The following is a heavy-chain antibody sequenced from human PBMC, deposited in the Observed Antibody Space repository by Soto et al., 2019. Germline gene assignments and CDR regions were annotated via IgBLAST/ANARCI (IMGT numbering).Heavy chain of an antibody. CDR3: ARSSGGNFGIIIEGTNWFAA. CDR1: RDTFTSYY. V-gene: IGHV1-46*01. D-gene: IGHD1-26*01. CDR2: INPHGGST. Sequence: ASVKVSCKAPRDTFTSYYINWVRQAPGQGLEWMGVINPHGGSTAYAQKFKGRVTLTRDTSASTVYMEVSSLTSEDTAMYYCARSSGGNFGIIIEGTNWFAAWGQGTLVTVSS. J-gene: IGHJ5*02.